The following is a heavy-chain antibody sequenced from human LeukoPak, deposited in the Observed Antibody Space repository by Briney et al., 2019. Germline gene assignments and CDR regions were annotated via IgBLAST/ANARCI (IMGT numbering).Heavy chain of an antibody. CDR1: GGSISSSIYY. V-gene: IGHV4-39*01. CDR3: ARGLSGIAAAGNR. D-gene: IGHD6-13*01. J-gene: IGHJ4*02. Sequence: SETLSLTCIVSGGSISSSIYYWAWVRQPPGKGLEWIGTVFYNGATQYSPSLRSRVTISIDTSTNQFSLKLTSVTAADTAVYYCARGLSGIAAAGNRWGQGTLVTVSS. CDR2: VFYNGAT.